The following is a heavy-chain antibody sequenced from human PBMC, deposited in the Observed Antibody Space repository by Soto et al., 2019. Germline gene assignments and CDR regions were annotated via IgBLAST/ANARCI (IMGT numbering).Heavy chain of an antibody. D-gene: IGHD4-17*01. Sequence: FETLSLTCTVSGDTFTDFYLSWIRQAPGNGPDWLGYIFDGGSANYNPSLKKRVSFSLDKSQNQLSLKLTSVTGADTAIYYCVSIEGTPTVTGDDDDYAADAWGQGTSVTVSS. CDR3: VSIEGTPTVTGDDDDYAADA. CDR2: IFDGGSA. CDR1: GDTFTDFY. J-gene: IGHJ6*02. V-gene: IGHV4-59*12.